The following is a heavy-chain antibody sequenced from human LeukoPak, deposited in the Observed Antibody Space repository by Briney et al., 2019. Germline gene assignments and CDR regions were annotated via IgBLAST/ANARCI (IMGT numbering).Heavy chain of an antibody. V-gene: IGHV3-48*01. CDR2: ISSSSSTI. D-gene: IGHD6-19*01. J-gene: IGHJ4*02. CDR3: ARDLGKSGWSTFDY. CDR1: GFTSSSYS. Sequence: GGSLRLSCAASGFTSSSYSMNWVRQAPGKGLEWVSYISSSSSTIYYADSVKGRFTISRDNAKNSLYLQMNSLRAEDTAVYYCARDLGKSGWSTFDYWGQGTLVTVSS.